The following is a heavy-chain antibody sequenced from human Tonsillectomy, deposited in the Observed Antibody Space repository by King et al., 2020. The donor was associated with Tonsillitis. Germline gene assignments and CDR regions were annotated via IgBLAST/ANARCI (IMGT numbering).Heavy chain of an antibody. Sequence: QLQESGPGLVKPSETLSLTCTVSGSSISSSSYYWGWICKPPGKGLEWIGSISYSGSTYDDPSPKSLGTISVDPSKNQFSLKLRSVTAADTAVYYCARGGIAARWYNWFDPWGQGTLVTVSS. J-gene: IGHJ5*02. CDR3: ARGGIAARWYNWFDP. CDR2: ISYSGST. V-gene: IGHV4-39*01. D-gene: IGHD6-6*01. CDR1: GSSISSSSYY.